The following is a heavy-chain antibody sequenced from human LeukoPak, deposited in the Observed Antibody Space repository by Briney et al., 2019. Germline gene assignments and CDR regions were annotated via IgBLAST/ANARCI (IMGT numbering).Heavy chain of an antibody. Sequence: GGSLRLSCAASGFTFSTYGMNWVRQAPGKGLKWVSAISDSGSDTYYADSVKGRFTVSRDNSKNTMYLQMNSLRAEDTAVYYCAKRVPYSSSSVYFDFWGQGTLVTVSS. J-gene: IGHJ4*02. V-gene: IGHV3-23*01. CDR1: GFTFSTYG. D-gene: IGHD6-6*01. CDR3: AKRVPYSSSSVYFDF. CDR2: ISDSGSDT.